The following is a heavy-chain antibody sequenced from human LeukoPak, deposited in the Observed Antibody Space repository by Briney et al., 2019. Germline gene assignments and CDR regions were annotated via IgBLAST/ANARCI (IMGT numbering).Heavy chain of an antibody. J-gene: IGHJ5*02. CDR1: GYTFTAYY. CDR2: INPNSGGT. V-gene: IGHV1-2*02. D-gene: IGHD3-3*01. Sequence: GASVKVSCKASGYTFTAYYMHWVRQAPGQGLEWMGWINPNSGGTNYAQKFQGRVTMTRDTSISTAYMELSRLRSDDTAVYYCARVLRFGGTKNWFDPWGQGTLVTVSS. CDR3: ARVLRFGGTKNWFDP.